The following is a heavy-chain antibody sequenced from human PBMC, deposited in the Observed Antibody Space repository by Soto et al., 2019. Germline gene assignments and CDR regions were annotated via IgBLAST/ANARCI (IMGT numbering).Heavy chain of an antibody. CDR2: IYYSGST. V-gene: IGHV4-59*01. CDR3: ARVPEV. J-gene: IGHJ6*02. Sequence: SETLSLPCTVSGGSISSYYWSWIRQPPGKGLEWIGYIYYSGSTNYKPSLKSRVTISVDTSKNQFSLKLSSVTAADAAVYYCARVPEVWGQGTTVTVSS. CDR1: GGSISSYY.